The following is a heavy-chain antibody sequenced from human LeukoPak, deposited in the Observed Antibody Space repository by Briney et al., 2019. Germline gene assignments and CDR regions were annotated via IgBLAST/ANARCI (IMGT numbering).Heavy chain of an antibody. V-gene: IGHV3-30*12. CDR1: GFTFSSYG. Sequence: TGGSLRLSCAASGFTFSSYGMHWVRQAPGKGLEWVAVISYDGSNKYYADSVKGRFTISRDNSKNTLYLQMNSLRAEDTAVYYCAREILRHAFDIWGQGTMVTVSS. CDR2: ISYDGSNK. J-gene: IGHJ3*02. CDR3: AREILRHAFDI.